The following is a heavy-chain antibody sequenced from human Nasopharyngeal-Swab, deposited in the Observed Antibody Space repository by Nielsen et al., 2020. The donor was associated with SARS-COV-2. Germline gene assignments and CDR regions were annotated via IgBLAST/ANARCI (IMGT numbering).Heavy chain of an antibody. Sequence: GSLRLSCAASGFTFSNYSMNWVRQAPGKGLESVSSISSSASYIYYAYSVKGRFTISRDNAKNSLYLQMNSLRAEDTAVYYCARDGFGESPYYYYYGMDVWGQGTTVTVSS. CDR1: GFTFSNYS. CDR3: ARDGFGESPYYYYYGMDV. CDR2: ISSSASYI. D-gene: IGHD3-10*01. J-gene: IGHJ6*02. V-gene: IGHV3-21*01.